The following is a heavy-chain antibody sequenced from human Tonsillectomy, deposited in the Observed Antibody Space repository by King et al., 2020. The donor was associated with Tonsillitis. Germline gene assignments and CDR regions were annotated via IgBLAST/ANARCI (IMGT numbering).Heavy chain of an antibody. CDR2: INGDGSST. CDR1: GFNFSSYW. Sequence: DVQLVESGGGLVQPGGSLRLSCAASGFNFSSYWMHWVRQAPGKGLVWVSRINGDGSSTSYADSVKGRFTISRDNAKNTLYLQMKRLRGEDTAVYYCARATAVAGTGGYYWGQGTLVTVSS. D-gene: IGHD6-19*01. CDR3: ARATAVAGTGGYY. J-gene: IGHJ4*02. V-gene: IGHV3-74*01.